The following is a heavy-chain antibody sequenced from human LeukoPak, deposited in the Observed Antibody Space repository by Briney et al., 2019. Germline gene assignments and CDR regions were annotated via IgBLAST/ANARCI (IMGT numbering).Heavy chain of an antibody. CDR2: MNPNSGNT. D-gene: IGHD3-10*01. V-gene: IGHV1-8*01. CDR3: ARVYHYYGSGSYYAY. J-gene: IGHJ4*02. CDR1: GYTFTSYD. Sequence: GAAVTVSCKASGYTFTSYDINWVRQATGQGHEWMGWMNPNSGNTGYAQKFQGRVTMTRNTSISTAYMELSSLRSEDTAVYYCARVYHYYGSGSYYAYWGQGTLVTVSS.